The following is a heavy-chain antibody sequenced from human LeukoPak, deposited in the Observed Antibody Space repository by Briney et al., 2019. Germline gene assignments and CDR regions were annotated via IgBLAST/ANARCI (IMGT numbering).Heavy chain of an antibody. Sequence: SETLSLTCTVSGGSISSYYWGWIRQPPGKGLEWIGYIYYSGSTNYNPSLKSRVTISVDTSKNQFSLKLSSVTAAVTAVYYCARGSGSYPHYYYGMDVWGQGTTVTVSS. V-gene: IGHV4-59*01. CDR1: GGSISSYY. D-gene: IGHD3-10*01. CDR3: ARGSGSYPHYYYGMDV. J-gene: IGHJ6*02. CDR2: IYYSGST.